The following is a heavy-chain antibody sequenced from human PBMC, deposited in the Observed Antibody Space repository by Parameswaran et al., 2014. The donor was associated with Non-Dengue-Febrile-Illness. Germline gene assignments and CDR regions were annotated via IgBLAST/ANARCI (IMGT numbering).Heavy chain of an antibody. CDR3: ARTSYYYDSSGYFGGDAFDI. Sequence: ARWIRQPPGKALEWLARIDWDDDKYYSTSLKTRLTISKDTSKNQVVLTMTNMDPVDTATYYCARTSYYYDSSGYFGGDAFDIWGQGTMVTVSS. V-gene: IGHV2-70*11. J-gene: IGHJ3*02. D-gene: IGHD3-22*01. CDR2: IDWDDDK.